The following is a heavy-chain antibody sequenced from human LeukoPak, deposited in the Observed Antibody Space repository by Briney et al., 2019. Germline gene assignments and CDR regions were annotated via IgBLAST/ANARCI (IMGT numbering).Heavy chain of an antibody. CDR2: IRYDGSNK. CDR1: GFTFSSYG. D-gene: IGHD3-22*01. Sequence: GGSLRLSCAASGFTFSSYGMHWVRQAPGKGLEWVAFIRYDGSNKYYADSVKGRFTISRDNSKNTLYLQMNSLRAEDTAVYHCAKVLSSYYYDSSGYYGSFDYWGQGTLVTVSS. J-gene: IGHJ4*02. V-gene: IGHV3-30*02. CDR3: AKVLSSYYYDSSGYYGSFDY.